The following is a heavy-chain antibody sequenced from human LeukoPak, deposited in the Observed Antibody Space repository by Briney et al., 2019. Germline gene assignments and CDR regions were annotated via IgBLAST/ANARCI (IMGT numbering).Heavy chain of an antibody. CDR1: GYTFSSYA. D-gene: IGHD6-19*01. Sequence: ASVKVSCKASGYTFSSYAMSWVRQAPGKGLEWVSAISGSGGSTYYADSVKGRFTISRDNSKNTLYLQMNSLRAEDTAVYYCAKPIAVAGTGGYWGQGTLVTVSS. V-gene: IGHV3-23*01. CDR2: ISGSGGST. J-gene: IGHJ4*02. CDR3: AKPIAVAGTGGY.